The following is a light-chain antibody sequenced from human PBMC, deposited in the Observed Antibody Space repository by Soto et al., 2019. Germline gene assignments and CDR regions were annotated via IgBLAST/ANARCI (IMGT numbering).Light chain of an antibody. CDR2: AAS. Sequence: DIQLTQSPSFLSASVGDRVTITCRASQGISSYLAWYQQKPGKAPKLRIYAASTLQSGVPSRFSGSVSGTEFTLTISSLQPEDFATYYCQQLNSYPFLTFGGGTKVEIK. V-gene: IGKV1-9*01. J-gene: IGKJ4*01. CDR1: QGISSY. CDR3: QQLNSYPFLT.